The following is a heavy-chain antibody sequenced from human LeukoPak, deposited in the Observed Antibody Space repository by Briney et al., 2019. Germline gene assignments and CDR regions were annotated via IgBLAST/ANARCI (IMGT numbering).Heavy chain of an antibody. CDR2: ISAYNGNT. J-gene: IGHJ4*02. Sequence: GASVKVSCKASGYTFTSYGISWVRQAPGQGLEWMGWISAYNGNTNYAQKLQGRVTMTTDTSTSTAYMELRSLRSDDTAVYYCAREDEWSSSWYGMRYWGQGTLVTVSS. CDR1: GYTFTSYG. D-gene: IGHD6-13*01. CDR3: AREDEWSSSWYGMRY. V-gene: IGHV1-18*01.